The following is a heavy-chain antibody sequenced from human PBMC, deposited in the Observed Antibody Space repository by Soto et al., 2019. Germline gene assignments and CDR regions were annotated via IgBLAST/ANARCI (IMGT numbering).Heavy chain of an antibody. J-gene: IGHJ4*02. V-gene: IGHV4-34*01. CDR2: INHSGST. CDR3: ARAGLADRFGDYYDSSGYYRPFDY. Sequence: QVQLQQWGAGLLKPSETLSLTCAVYGGSFSGYYWSWIRQPPGKGLEWIGEINHSGSTNYNPSLKSRVTISVDTSKNQFSLKLSSVTAADTAVYYCARAGLADRFGDYYDSSGYYRPFDYWGQGTLVTVSS. CDR1: GGSFSGYY. D-gene: IGHD3-22*01.